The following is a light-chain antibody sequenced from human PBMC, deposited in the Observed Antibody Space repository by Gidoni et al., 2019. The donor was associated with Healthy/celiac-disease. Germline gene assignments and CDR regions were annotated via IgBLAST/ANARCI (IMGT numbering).Light chain of an antibody. J-gene: IGKJ1*01. CDR3: QQYYSTPT. CDR2: WAS. V-gene: IGKV4-1*01. CDR1: QSVLYSSNNKNY. Sequence: DIVMTQSPDSLAVSLGERATINCKSSQSVLYSSNNKNYLAWYQQKPGQPPKLLIYWASTRESGVPGRFGGSGSGTDFTLTISSLQAEDVAVYYCQQYYSTPTFGQGTKVEIK.